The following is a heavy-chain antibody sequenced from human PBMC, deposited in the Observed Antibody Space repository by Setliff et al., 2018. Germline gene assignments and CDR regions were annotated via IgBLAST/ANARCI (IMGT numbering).Heavy chain of an antibody. CDR3: ARAANMITFGGVIVMGDYYYYYGMDV. CDR2: IYYSGST. D-gene: IGHD3-16*02. V-gene: IGHV4-30-4*08. CDR1: GGSISSGDYY. J-gene: IGHJ6*02. Sequence: SETLSLTCTVSGGSISSGDYYWSWIRQPPGKGLEWIGYIYYSGSTYYNPSLKSRVTISVDTSKNQFSLKLISVTAADTAVYYCARAANMITFGGVIVMGDYYYYYGMDVWGQGTTVTVSS.